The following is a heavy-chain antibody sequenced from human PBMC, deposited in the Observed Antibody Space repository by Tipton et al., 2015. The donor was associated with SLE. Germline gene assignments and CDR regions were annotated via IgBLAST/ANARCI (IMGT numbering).Heavy chain of an antibody. Sequence: SLRLSCATSGFTFSGYALSWVRRAPGKGLEWVSAISGGGGITYYADIVKGRFSISIDKSKKTLFLQMNSLRVDDTATYYCAKFEKTTDFYLDSWGQGTLVSVSS. J-gene: IGHJ4*02. CDR3: AKFEKTTDFYLDS. D-gene: IGHD1/OR15-1a*01. V-gene: IGHV3-23*01. CDR2: ISGGGGIT. CDR1: GFTFSGYA.